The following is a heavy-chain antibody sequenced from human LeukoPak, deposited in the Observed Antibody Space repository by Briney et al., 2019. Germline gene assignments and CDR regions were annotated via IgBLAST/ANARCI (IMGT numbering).Heavy chain of an antibody. Sequence: GGSLRLSCAASGFSFDFSGYAMSWVRQAPGKGLEWVSGINGIGTSLYYADSVKGRFTISRDNAKNSLYLQMNSLRAEDTAVYYCARDSPYCSGGSCYSGIWSGNAFDIWGQGTMVTVSS. CDR1: GFSFDFSGYA. CDR2: INGIGTSL. D-gene: IGHD2-15*01. J-gene: IGHJ3*02. CDR3: ARDSPYCSGGSCYSGIWSGNAFDI. V-gene: IGHV3-23*01.